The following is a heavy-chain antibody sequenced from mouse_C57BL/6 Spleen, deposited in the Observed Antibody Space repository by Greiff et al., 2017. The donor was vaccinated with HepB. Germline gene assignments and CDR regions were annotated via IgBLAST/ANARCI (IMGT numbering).Heavy chain of an antibody. Sequence: VQRVESGPGLVAPSQSLSITCTVSGFSLTSYGVDWVRQSPGKGLEWLGVIWGVGSTNYNSALKSRLSISKDNSKSQVFLKMNSLQTDDTAMYYCASSPTGRGFAYWGQGTLVTVSA. CDR3: ASSPTGRGFAY. J-gene: IGHJ3*01. D-gene: IGHD4-1*02. V-gene: IGHV2-6*01. CDR1: GFSLTSYG. CDR2: IWGVGST.